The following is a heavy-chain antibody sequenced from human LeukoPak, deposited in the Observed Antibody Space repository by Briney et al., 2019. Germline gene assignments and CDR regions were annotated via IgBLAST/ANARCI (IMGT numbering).Heavy chain of an antibody. D-gene: IGHD6-13*01. Sequence: ASVKVSCKASGYTFTSYYMHWVRQAPGQGLEGMGIINPSDSSTSFAQRFQGRVTMTRDTSTSTVYMELSSLRSEDTAVYYCARQLAGGISWEFDYWGQGTLVTVSS. V-gene: IGHV1-46*01. J-gene: IGHJ4*02. CDR1: GYTFTSYY. CDR3: ARQLAGGISWEFDY. CDR2: INPSDSST.